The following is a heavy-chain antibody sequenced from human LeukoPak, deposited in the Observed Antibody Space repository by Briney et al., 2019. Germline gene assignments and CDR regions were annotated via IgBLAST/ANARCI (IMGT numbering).Heavy chain of an antibody. Sequence: GGPLRLSCAASGFTFSNAWMSWVRQAPGKGLEWVGRIKSKTDGGTTDYAAPVKGRFTISRDDSKNTLYLQMNSLKTEDTAVYYCTTAYYDSSGYLGAFDAFDIWGQGKMVSVSS. CDR2: IKSKTDGGTT. CDR1: GFTFSNAW. CDR3: TTAYYDSSGYLGAFDAFDI. J-gene: IGHJ3*02. V-gene: IGHV3-15*01. D-gene: IGHD3-22*01.